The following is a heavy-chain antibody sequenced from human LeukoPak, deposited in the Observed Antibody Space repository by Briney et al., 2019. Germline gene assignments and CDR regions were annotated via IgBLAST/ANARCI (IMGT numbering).Heavy chain of an antibody. J-gene: IGHJ4*02. CDR3: ARTGGGGTRLDY. V-gene: IGHV1-46*01. Sequence: ASVKVSCKASGYTFTSYYMHWVQQAPGKGLEWMGLVDPEDGETIYAEKFQGRVTMTRDTSTSTVYMELSSLRSEDTAVYYCARTGGGGTRLDYWGQGTLVTVSS. D-gene: IGHD1-1*01. CDR2: VDPEDGET. CDR1: GYTFTSYY.